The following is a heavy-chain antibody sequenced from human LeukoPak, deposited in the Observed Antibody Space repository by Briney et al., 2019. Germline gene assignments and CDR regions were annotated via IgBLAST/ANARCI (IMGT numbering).Heavy chain of an antibody. D-gene: IGHD3-16*01. V-gene: IGHV3-30-3*01. CDR1: GFTFSSYA. Sequence: GGSLRLSCAASGFTFSSYAMHWVRQAPGKGLEWVAVISYDGSNKYYADSVKGRFTISRDNSKNTLYLQMNSLRADDTAVFYCARDRGSLDPEQNFDPWGQGTLVTVSS. CDR3: ARDRGSLDPEQNFDP. J-gene: IGHJ5*02. CDR2: ISYDGSNK.